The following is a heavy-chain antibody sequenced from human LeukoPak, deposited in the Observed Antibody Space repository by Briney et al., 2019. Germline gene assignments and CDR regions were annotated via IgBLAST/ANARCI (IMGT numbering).Heavy chain of an antibody. Sequence: PSETLSLTCTVSGGSISSYYWSWIRQPPGKGLEWIGYIYYSGSTNYNPSLKSRVTISVDTSKNQFSLKLSSVTAADTAVYYCARENYGDYSKGYYYYYGMDVWGQGTTVTVSS. D-gene: IGHD4-17*01. V-gene: IGHV4-59*01. CDR1: GGSISSYY. CDR2: IYYSGST. J-gene: IGHJ6*02. CDR3: ARENYGDYSKGYYYYYGMDV.